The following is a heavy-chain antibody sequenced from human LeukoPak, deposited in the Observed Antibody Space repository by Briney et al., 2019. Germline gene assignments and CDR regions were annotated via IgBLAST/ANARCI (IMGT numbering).Heavy chain of an antibody. V-gene: IGHV4-59*12. CDR1: GGSISSYY. CDR2: IYHGGST. J-gene: IGHJ5*02. D-gene: IGHD3-22*01. Sequence: SETLSLTCTVSGGSISSYYWSWIRQPPGKGLEWIGYIYHGGSTYYNPSLKSRVTISVDRSKNQFSLKLSSVTAADTAVYYCARDQITMIVYRGFDPWGQGTLVTVSS. CDR3: ARDQITMIVYRGFDP.